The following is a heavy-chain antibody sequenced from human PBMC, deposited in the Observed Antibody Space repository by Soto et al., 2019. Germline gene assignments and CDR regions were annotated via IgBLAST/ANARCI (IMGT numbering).Heavy chain of an antibody. V-gene: IGHV3-23*01. CDR1: GFTFSNYA. Sequence: AQLLESGGGLEQPGGSLRLSCVASGFTFSNYAMNWIRQAPGKGLEWVSSISGSDDRTFFADSVKGRFTISRDNSKDTVFLQMNNLRGEDTALYYCTKGGRGIDIFFDSWGQGTLVSVSS. D-gene: IGHD3-9*01. CDR2: ISGSDDRT. CDR3: TKGGRGIDIFFDS. J-gene: IGHJ4*02.